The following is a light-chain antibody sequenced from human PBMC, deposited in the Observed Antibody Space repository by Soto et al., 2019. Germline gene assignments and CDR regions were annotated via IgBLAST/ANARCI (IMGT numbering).Light chain of an antibody. CDR2: DVS. CDR1: SSDVGGYNY. J-gene: IGLJ1*01. CDR3: TSYPSSRSILYV. Sequence: QSALTQPASVSGSPGQSVTISCTGTSSDVGGYNYVSWYQQHPGKGPKLMIYDVSNRHSGVSNRFSGSKSDNTASLTISGLQVEDEADCYCTSYPSSRSILYVFGTGTKVTVL. V-gene: IGLV2-14*01.